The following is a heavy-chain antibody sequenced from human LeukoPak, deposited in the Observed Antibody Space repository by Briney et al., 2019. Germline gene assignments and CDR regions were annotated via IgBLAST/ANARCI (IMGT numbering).Heavy chain of an antibody. D-gene: IGHD3-22*01. Sequence: PSQTLSLTCTVSNGSIITSSYCWGWIRQPPGKGLEWIGSIYYRGRTYYNPSLKLRVTISADTSKNQFSLNLSSVTASDTAVYSCARQKILDDNYDSSGYYVDQWGQGSLVTVSS. J-gene: IGHJ4*02. CDR3: ARQKILDDNYDSSGYYVDQ. V-gene: IGHV4-39*01. CDR1: NGSIITSSYC. CDR2: IYYRGRT.